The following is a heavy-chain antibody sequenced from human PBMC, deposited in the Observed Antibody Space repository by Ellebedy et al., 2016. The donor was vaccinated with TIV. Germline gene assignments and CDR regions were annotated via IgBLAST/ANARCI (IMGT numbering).Heavy chain of an antibody. CDR3: AAWGDYNY. CDR2: INPDGTAK. V-gene: IGHV3-7*01. Sequence: PGGSLRLSCAASGFMLSNYWMNWVRQTPGRGLEWVANINPDGTAKRYVDSLEGRFTVSRDNAKNSVYLQMNSLRVEDTAVYYCAAWGDYNYWGQGALVTVSS. CDR1: GFMLSNYW. J-gene: IGHJ4*02. D-gene: IGHD7-27*01.